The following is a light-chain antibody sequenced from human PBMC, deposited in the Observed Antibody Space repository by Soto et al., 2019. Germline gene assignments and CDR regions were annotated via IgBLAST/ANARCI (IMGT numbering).Light chain of an antibody. Sequence: DIRMTQSPSTLSASVGDRVTITCRASQSMSTWLAWYQQKPGKAPRLLIYDTSSLESGVPSRFSGGGSGTEFTLTISSLQPDDFATYYCQQYNTFPRTFGQGTKVDIK. CDR1: QSMSTW. V-gene: IGKV1-5*01. J-gene: IGKJ1*01. CDR3: QQYNTFPRT. CDR2: DTS.